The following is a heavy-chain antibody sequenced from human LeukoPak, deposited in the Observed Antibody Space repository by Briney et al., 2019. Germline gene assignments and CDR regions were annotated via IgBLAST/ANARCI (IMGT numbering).Heavy chain of an antibody. Sequence: PGGSLGLSCAASGFTVSSNYMSWVREAPGKGLEWVSVICSGGSTYYADSVKGRFTISRDNSKNTLYLQMNRLRAEDTAVYYCARDHGDYWGQGTLVTVSS. CDR1: GFTVSSNY. V-gene: IGHV3-53*01. CDR3: ARDHGDY. CDR2: ICSGGST. J-gene: IGHJ4*02.